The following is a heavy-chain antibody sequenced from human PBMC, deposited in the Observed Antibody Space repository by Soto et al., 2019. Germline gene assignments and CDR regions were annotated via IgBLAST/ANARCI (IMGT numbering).Heavy chain of an antibody. J-gene: IGHJ4*02. CDR3: ARDPGMIVVPWSGADFDY. CDR2: ISAYNGNT. D-gene: IGHD3-22*01. V-gene: IGHV1-18*04. CDR1: GYTFTSYG. Sequence: QVQLVQSGAEVKKPGASVKVSCKASGYTFTSYGISWVRQAPGQGLEWMGWISAYNGNTNYAQKLQGRVTMTTDTSTSTAYMELRSLRSDDTAVYYCARDPGMIVVPWSGADFDYWGQGTLVTVSS.